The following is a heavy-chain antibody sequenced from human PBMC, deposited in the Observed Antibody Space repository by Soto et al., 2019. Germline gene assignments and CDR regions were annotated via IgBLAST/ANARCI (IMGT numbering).Heavy chain of an antibody. Sequence: ASVKVSCKASGGTFSSYTISWVRQAPGQGLEWMGRIIPILGIANYAQKFQGRVTITADKSTSTAYMELSSLRSEDTAVYYCAREYCSSTSCPPAEDYMGVWGKGTTVTVSS. CDR2: IIPILGIA. D-gene: IGHD2-2*01. CDR3: AREYCSSTSCPPAEDYMGV. V-gene: IGHV1-69*04. J-gene: IGHJ6*03. CDR1: GGTFSSYT.